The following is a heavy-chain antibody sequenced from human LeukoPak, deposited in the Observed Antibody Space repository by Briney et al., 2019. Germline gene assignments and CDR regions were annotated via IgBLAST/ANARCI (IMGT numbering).Heavy chain of an antibody. D-gene: IGHD3-10*01. J-gene: IGHJ3*02. CDR3: AKNYYGSGSYYNAGAFDI. CDR2: INTDGSST. CDR1: GFTFSSYW. V-gene: IGHV3-74*01. Sequence: GGSLRLSCAASGFTFSSYWMHWVRQAAGKGLVWVSRINTDGSSTSYADSVKGRFTISRDNAKNTLYLQMNSLRAEDTAVYYCAKNYYGSGSYYNAGAFDIWGQGTMVTVSS.